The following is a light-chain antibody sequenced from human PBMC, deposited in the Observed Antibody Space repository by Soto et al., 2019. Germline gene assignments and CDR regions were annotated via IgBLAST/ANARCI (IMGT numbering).Light chain of an antibody. J-gene: IGKJ4*01. Sequence: EIVMTQSPATLSVSPGERATLSCRASQSISSNLAWYQQKPGQDPRLLIYGTSSRATGIPDRFSGSGSGTDFNLTISRLETEDFAFYYCQQRNSWPLTFGGGTKVDIK. CDR1: QSISSN. CDR3: QQRNSWPLT. V-gene: IGKV3D-15*01. CDR2: GTS.